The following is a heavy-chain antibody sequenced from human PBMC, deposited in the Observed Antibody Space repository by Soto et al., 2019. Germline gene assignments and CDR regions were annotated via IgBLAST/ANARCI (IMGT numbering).Heavy chain of an antibody. J-gene: IGHJ3*02. CDR1: SGSISSSNW. Sequence: QVQLQESGPGLVKPSGTLSLTCAVSSGSISSSNWWSWVRQPPGKGLEWIGEIYHSGSTNYNPSLESRGTRSVDKSKNQFSLKLSSVTAADTAVYYCARTPYSGYDSQRLYAFDIWGQGTMVTVSS. CDR3: ARTPYSGYDSQRLYAFDI. CDR2: IYHSGST. D-gene: IGHD5-12*01. V-gene: IGHV4-4*02.